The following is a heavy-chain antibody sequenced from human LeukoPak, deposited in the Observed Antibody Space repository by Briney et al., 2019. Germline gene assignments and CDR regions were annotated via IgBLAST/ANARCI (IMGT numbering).Heavy chain of an antibody. D-gene: IGHD5-24*01. J-gene: IGHJ3*01. CDR3: ARIRDGYNDAYDL. V-gene: IGHV1-69*06. CDR1: GGTFSSCA. Sequence: SVKVSCKASGGTFSSCAISWVRQAPGQGLEWMGGIIPIFGTANYAQKFQGRVTITADKSTSTAYMELSSLRSEDTAIYYCARIRDGYNDAYDLWGQGTVVTVPS. CDR2: IIPIFGTA.